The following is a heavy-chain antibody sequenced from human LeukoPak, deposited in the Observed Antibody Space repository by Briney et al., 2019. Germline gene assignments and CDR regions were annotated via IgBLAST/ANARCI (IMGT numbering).Heavy chain of an antibody. CDR3: ARGGLEYTPSDP. J-gene: IGHJ5*02. CDR1: GFTFSSYG. CDR2: ISYDGSNK. Sequence: GGSLRLSCAASGFTFSSYGMHWVRQAPGKGLEWVAVISYDGSNKYYADSVKGRFTISRDNSKNTLYLQMNSLRAEDTAVYYCARGGLEYTPSDPWGQGTLVTVYS. V-gene: IGHV3-30*03. D-gene: IGHD3/OR15-3a*01.